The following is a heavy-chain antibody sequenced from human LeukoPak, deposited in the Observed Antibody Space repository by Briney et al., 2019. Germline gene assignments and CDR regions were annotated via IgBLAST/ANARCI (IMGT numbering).Heavy chain of an antibody. J-gene: IGHJ4*02. D-gene: IGHD4-17*01. CDR2: IYHSGST. CDR1: GYSISSGYY. Sequence: SETLSLTCAVSGYSISSGYYWGWIRQPPGKGLEWIGSIYHSGSTYYNPSLKSRVTISVDTSKNQFSLKLSSVTAADTAVYYCGRGGYYGDPPLDYWGQGTLVTVSS. CDR3: GRGGYYGDPPLDY. V-gene: IGHV4-38-2*01.